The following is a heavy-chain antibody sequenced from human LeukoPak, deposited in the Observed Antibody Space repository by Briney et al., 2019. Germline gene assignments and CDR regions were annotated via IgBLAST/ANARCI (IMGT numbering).Heavy chain of an antibody. CDR2: MYHTGST. CDR1: GYSMSSGYY. J-gene: IGHJ5*02. D-gene: IGHD5-24*01. Sequence: SETLSLTCSVSGYSMSSGYYWGWIRQPPERGLEWIGSMYHTGSTYYNPSLKSRVTISVDTSKNQFSLKLSSVTAADTAVYYCARQVSWPKYNLKARNWFDPWGQGTLVTVSS. CDR3: ARQVSWPKYNLKARNWFDP. V-gene: IGHV4-38-2*02.